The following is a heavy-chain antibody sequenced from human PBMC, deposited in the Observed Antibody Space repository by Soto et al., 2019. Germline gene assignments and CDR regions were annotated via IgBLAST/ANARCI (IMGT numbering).Heavy chain of an antibody. CDR1: GFTFSSYS. CDR2: ITSSSNYI. Sequence: GGSLRLSCAASGFTFSSYSMNWVRQAPGKGLEWVSSITSSSNYIYYADSVKGRFTISRDNAKNSLYLQMNSLRAEDTAIYYCARCGGGNCYFDTWGQGTLVTVSS. J-gene: IGHJ4*02. V-gene: IGHV3-21*04. CDR3: ARCGGGNCYFDT. D-gene: IGHD2-21*01.